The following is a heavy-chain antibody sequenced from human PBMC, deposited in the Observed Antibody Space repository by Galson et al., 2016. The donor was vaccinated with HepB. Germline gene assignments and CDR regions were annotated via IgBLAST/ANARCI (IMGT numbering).Heavy chain of an antibody. D-gene: IGHD4-23*01. CDR2: ISAYNGHT. J-gene: IGHJ4*02. V-gene: IGHV1-18*01. Sequence: SVKVSCKASGYTFTDNFISWVRQAPGGGLEWMGLISAYNGHTDYAQKFQGRITLTTEASTATAFLEMKSLTSDDTAVYYYARVMAGGNVFEFWGQGTLVIVSS. CDR1: GYTFTDNF. CDR3: ARVMAGGNVFEF.